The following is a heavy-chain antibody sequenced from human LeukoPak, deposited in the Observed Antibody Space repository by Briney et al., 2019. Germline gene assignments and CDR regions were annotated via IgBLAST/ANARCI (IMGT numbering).Heavy chain of an antibody. CDR1: GYTFTSYA. D-gene: IGHD3-22*01. J-gene: IGHJ4*02. V-gene: IGHV1-3*01. Sequence: ASVKVSCKASGYTFTSYALHWVRQAPGQRLEWMGWINAGNGNTKYSQKFQGRVTITRDTSASTAYMELSSLRSEDTAVYYCARDSSGYYYLYWGQGTLVTVSS. CDR3: ARDSSGYYYLY. CDR2: INAGNGNT.